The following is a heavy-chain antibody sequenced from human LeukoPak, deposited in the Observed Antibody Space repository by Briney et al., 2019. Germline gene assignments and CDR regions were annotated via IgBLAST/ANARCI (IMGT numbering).Heavy chain of an antibody. J-gene: IGHJ4*02. CDR1: GGSISIYY. CDR3: ARCKDYYVSGSYYKTFDY. Sequence: SEALSLTCTVSGGSISIYYWNWIRQPAGKGLEWIGRIFTSGITDYNPSLKSRVTMSVDTSKNQFSLKLSSVTAADTAVYYCARCKDYYVSGSYYKTFDYWGQGTLVTVSS. V-gene: IGHV4-4*07. D-gene: IGHD3-10*01. CDR2: IFTSGIT.